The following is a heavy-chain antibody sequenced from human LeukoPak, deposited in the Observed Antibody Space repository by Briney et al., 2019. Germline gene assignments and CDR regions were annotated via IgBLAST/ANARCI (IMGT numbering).Heavy chain of an antibody. CDR3: AKRGIPTSAYYFDY. J-gene: IGHJ4*02. D-gene: IGHD2-2*01. CDR1: GFTVSSNY. V-gene: IGHV3-23*01. CDR2: ISSPGSST. Sequence: GGSLRLSCAVSGFTVSSNYMSWVRQAPGKGLEWVSYISSPGSSTFYADSVKGRFTISRDNSKNTLYLQMNSLRAEDTAVYYCAKRGIPTSAYYFDYWGQGTLITVSS.